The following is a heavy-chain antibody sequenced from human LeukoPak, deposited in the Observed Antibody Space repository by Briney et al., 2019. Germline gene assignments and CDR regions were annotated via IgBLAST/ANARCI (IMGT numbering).Heavy chain of an antibody. CDR3: AKRMGDAFDI. J-gene: IGHJ3*02. V-gene: IGHV3-21*01. D-gene: IGHD3-16*01. CDR1: GFTFSDYS. Sequence: GGSLRLSCAASGFTFSDYSLNWVRQAPGRGLEWVSSISSSITYIYYADSVKGRFTISRDNAKNSLYLQMNSLRVEDTAVYYCAKRMGDAFDIWGQGTMVTVSS. CDR2: ISSSITYI.